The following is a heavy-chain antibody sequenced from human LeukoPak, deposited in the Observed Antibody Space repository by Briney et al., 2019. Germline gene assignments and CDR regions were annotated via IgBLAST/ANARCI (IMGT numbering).Heavy chain of an antibody. CDR2: IYPGDSDT. J-gene: IGHJ4*02. V-gene: IGHV5-51*01. D-gene: IGHD6-13*01. CDR1: GXSFNNYC. Sequence: GESLKISFKGSGXSFNNYCIGWVRQMPGKGLEWMGIIYPGDSDTRYSPSFQGQVTISADKSISTAYLQWSSLKASDTAMYYCARWAASGTGLDYWGQGTLATVSS. CDR3: ARWAASGTGLDY.